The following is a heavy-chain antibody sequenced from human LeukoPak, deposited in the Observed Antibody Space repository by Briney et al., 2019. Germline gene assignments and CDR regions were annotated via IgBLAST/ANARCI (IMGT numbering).Heavy chain of an antibody. V-gene: IGHV4-59*12. CDR2: IFYSGST. J-gene: IGHJ4*02. CDR3: ARTHMVRGVILIDY. CDR1: GGSLRTYY. Sequence: SETLSLTCTVSGGSLRTYYWSWIRRPPGQGLEYIGNIFYSGSTNYNPSLKSRVTISVDKSKNQFSLKLSSVTAADTAVYYCARTHMVRGVILIDYWGQGTLVTVSS. D-gene: IGHD3-10*01.